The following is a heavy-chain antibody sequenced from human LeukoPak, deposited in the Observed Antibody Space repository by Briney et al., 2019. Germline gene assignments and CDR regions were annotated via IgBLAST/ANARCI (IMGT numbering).Heavy chain of an antibody. CDR3: ARDGHILTGYYRRPYYFDY. D-gene: IGHD3-9*01. V-gene: IGHV3-21*01. CDR1: GFTFSSYS. CDR2: ISSSSSYI. J-gene: IGHJ4*02. Sequence: GGSLRLSCAASGFTFSSYSMNWVRQAPGNGLEWVSSISSSSSYIYYADSVKGRFTISRDNAKNSLYLQMNSLRAEDTAVYYCARDGHILTGYYRRPYYFDYWGQGTLVTVSS.